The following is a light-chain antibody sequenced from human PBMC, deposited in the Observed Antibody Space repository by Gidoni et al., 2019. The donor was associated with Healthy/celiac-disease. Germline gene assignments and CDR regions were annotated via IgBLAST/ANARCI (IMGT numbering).Light chain of an antibody. V-gene: IGKV4-1*01. CDR2: WAS. CDR1: QSVLYSSNNKNY. J-gene: IGKJ4*01. Sequence: DIVMTQSPDSLAVSLGERATINCKSSQSVLYSSNNKNYLAWYQQKPGQPPKLLIYWASTRESGVPDRFSGSGSGTDFTRTISSLQAEDVAVYYCQQYYSTLPTFGGGTKVEIK. CDR3: QQYYSTLPT.